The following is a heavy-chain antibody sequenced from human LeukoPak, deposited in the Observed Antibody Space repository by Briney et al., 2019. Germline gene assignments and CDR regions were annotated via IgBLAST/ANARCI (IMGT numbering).Heavy chain of an antibody. CDR3: ATTRGQYCSGGSCYGPDY. Sequence: GGSLRLSCAASGFTFSSYAMSWVRQAPGKGLEWVSGISAGGGSTYYADSVKGRFTISRDSSKNILYLQMNSLRAEDTAVYYCATTRGQYCSGGSCYGPDYWGQGTLVTVSS. CDR2: ISAGGGST. CDR1: GFTFSSYA. D-gene: IGHD2-15*01. V-gene: IGHV3-23*01. J-gene: IGHJ4*02.